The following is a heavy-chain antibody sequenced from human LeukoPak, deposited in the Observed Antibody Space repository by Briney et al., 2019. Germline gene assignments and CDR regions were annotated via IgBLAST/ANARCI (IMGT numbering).Heavy chain of an antibody. Sequence: SETLSLTCTVSGGSISSSSYYWGWIRQPPGKGLEWIGSIYYSGSTYYNPSLKSRVTISVDTSKNQFSLKLSSVTAADTAVYYCARRFDGGVDLNWFDPWGQGTLVTVSS. CDR3: ARRFDGGVDLNWFDP. J-gene: IGHJ5*02. D-gene: IGHD2-8*02. CDR2: IYYSGST. V-gene: IGHV4-39*01. CDR1: GGSISSSSYY.